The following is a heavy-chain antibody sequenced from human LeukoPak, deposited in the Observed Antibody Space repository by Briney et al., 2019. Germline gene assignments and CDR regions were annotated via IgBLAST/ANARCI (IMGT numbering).Heavy chain of an antibody. CDR2: FDPEDGET. CDR3: ATETPVAGNLIFDY. Sequence: ASVKVSCTVSGYTLTELSMHWVRQAPGKGLEWMGGFDPEDGETIYAQKFQGRVTMTEDTSTDTAYMELSSLRSEDTAVYYCATETPVAGNLIFDYWGQGTLVTVSS. CDR1: GYTLTELS. D-gene: IGHD6-19*01. J-gene: IGHJ4*02. V-gene: IGHV1-24*01.